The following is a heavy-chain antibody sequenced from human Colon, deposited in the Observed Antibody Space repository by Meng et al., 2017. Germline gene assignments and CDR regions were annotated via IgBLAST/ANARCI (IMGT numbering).Heavy chain of an antibody. Sequence: QVQLTESGPGQVKPSQTLSLTCNVSGLSIGTTGDYWTWIRQRPGKGLEWIGKIFYTGSAHYNPSLKTRAAMSVDRSKNQFSLKLNSVTAADTAVYYCARADCTAGICCRFDNWGQGTLVTVSS. CDR1: GLSIGTTGDY. J-gene: IGHJ4*02. V-gene: IGHV4-31*03. D-gene: IGHD2-21*02. CDR3: ARADCTAGICCRFDN. CDR2: IFYTGSA.